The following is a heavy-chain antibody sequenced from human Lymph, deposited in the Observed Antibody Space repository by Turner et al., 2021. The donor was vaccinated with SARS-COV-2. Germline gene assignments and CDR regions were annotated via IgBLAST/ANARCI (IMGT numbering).Heavy chain of an antibody. CDR2: INPNSGGT. V-gene: IGHV1-2*02. CDR3: ARSRDLQSMIRGVDPFDY. D-gene: IGHD3-10*01. J-gene: IGHJ4*02. CDR1: GYTFTGYY. Sequence: QVQLVQSGAEVKKPGASVKVSCKASGYTFTGYYMHWGRQAPGQGLEGMGRINPNSGGTNYPQKFQGRVTMTRDTSISRAYMELSRLRSDDTAVYYCARSRDLQSMIRGVDPFDYWGQGTLVTVSS.